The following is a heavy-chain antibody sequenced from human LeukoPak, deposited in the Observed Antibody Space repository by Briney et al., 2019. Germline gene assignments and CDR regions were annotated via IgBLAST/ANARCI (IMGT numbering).Heavy chain of an antibody. CDR2: IRDSGET. D-gene: IGHD2-15*01. CDR3: ARDRAATQDWVEFDP. CDR1: GFSVSNYY. J-gene: IGHJ5*02. V-gene: IGHV3-66*03. Sequence: GGSLRLSCAISGFSVSNYYMSWVRQAPGKGLEWVSLIRDSGETFYADSVKGRFTISRDNSKNTMYLQMNWLRVEDTAVYFCARDRAATQDWVEFDPWGQGTLGTVSS.